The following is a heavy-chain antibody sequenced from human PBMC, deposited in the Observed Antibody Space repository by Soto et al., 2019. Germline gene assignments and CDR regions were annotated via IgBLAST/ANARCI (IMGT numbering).Heavy chain of an antibody. Sequence: QVQLVESGGGVVQPGRSLRLSCAASGFTFSDYGMHWVRQAPGKGLEWVALISYDEINKYYADSVKGRFTIYRDDSRNTLYLQMHSLRVEDTAVYYCAKLPVRKLSGGSYGFDSWGQGTLVTVSS. J-gene: IGHJ4*02. CDR2: ISYDEINK. CDR1: GFTFSDYG. D-gene: IGHD5-18*01. V-gene: IGHV3-30*18. CDR3: AKLPVRKLSGGSYGFDS.